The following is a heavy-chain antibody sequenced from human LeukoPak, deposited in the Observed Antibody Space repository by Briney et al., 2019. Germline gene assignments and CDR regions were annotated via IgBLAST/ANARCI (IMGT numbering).Heavy chain of an antibody. CDR1: GYTFTSYH. D-gene: IGHD4-17*01. CDR2: INPSGGST. V-gene: IGHV1-46*01. J-gene: IGHJ6*02. Sequence: ASVKVSCKASGYTFTSYHMHWVRQAPGQGLEWMGIINPSGGSTSYAQKFQGRVTMTRDTSTSTVYMELSSLRSEDTAVYYCARTLTTVTTDYYYYGMDVWGQGTTVTVSS. CDR3: ARTLTTVTTDYYYYGMDV.